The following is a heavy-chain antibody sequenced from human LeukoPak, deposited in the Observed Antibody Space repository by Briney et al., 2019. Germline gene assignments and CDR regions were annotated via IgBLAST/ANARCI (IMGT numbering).Heavy chain of an antibody. D-gene: IGHD5-18*01. CDR3: ARGLSYGPRGH. CDR1: GYTFTGYY. CDR2: ISPNSGGT. V-gene: IGHV1-2*06. Sequence: ASVKVSCKASGYTFTGYYMHWVRQAPGQGLEWMGRISPNSGGTNYAQKFHGRVTMTRDTSISTAYMELSRLRSDDTAVYYCARGLSYGPRGHWGQGTLVTVSS. J-gene: IGHJ4*02.